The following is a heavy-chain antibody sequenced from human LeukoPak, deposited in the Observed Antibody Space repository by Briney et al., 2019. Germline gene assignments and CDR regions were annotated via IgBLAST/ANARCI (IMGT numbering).Heavy chain of an antibody. D-gene: IGHD2-2*01. J-gene: IGHJ6*03. V-gene: IGHV4-34*01. CDR2: ISRSGST. CDR1: GVTFRGYY. CDR3: ARVGVQIVVVPAATTQTTYYYYMDV. Sequence: PAETLSLSCAVYGVTFRGYYWSWVRQPPGKGLEWIGEISRSGSTNYSPSLKSRVTMSVDTSKNQFSLKLSSVTAADTAMYYCARVGVQIVVVPAATTQTTYYYYMDVWDIGTTVTVSS.